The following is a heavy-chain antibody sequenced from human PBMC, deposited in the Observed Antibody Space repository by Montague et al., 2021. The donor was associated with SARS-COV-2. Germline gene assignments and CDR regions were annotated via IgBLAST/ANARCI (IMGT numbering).Heavy chain of an antibody. V-gene: IGHV4-61*01. J-gene: IGHJ6*02. Sequence: SETLSLTCTVSGGSISSGSYYWSWIRQPPGKGLEWIGYIYYSGSTNYNPSLKSRVTISVDTSKNQFSLKLSSGTAADTAVYYCARVLWRITLFGVVTRYWLDLRGQGNTVTVSS. D-gene: IGHD3-3*01. CDR2: IYYSGST. CDR3: ARVLWRITLFGVVTRYWLDL. CDR1: GGSISSGSYY.